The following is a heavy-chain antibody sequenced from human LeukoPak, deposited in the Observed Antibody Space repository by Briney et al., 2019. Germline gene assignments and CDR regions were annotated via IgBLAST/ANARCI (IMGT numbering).Heavy chain of an antibody. CDR2: IWNDGINK. CDR3: ARAEVPAAIKSGAFDI. CDR1: GFTFSSYG. J-gene: IGHJ3*02. V-gene: IGHV3-33*01. Sequence: GRSLRLSCAASGFTFSSYGMHWGRQAPGKGLGWVAVIWNDGINKYYADSVKGRFTISRDNSKNTLYLQMNSLRAEDTAVYYCARAEVPAAIKSGAFDIWGQGTMVTVSS. D-gene: IGHD2-2*01.